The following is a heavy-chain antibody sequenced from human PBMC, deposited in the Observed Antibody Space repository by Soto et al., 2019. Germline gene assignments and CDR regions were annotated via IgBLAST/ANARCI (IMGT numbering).Heavy chain of an antibody. CDR1: GFTFSDYY. Sequence: QVQLVESGGGLVKPGGSLRLSCAVSGFTFSDYYMTWIRQAPGKGLEWVSYISSSTSHTNYADSVKGRFTISRDNAKNSLFRQMYSLRAEDTAVYYCARGRGAAADYFDFWGQGTLVTVSS. D-gene: IGHD2-2*01. CDR3: ARGRGAAADYFDF. J-gene: IGHJ4*02. CDR2: ISSSTSHT. V-gene: IGHV3-11*05.